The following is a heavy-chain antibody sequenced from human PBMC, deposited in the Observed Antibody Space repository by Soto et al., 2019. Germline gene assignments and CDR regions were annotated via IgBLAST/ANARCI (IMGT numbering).Heavy chain of an antibody. Sequence: QVQLVESGGGVVQPGRSLRLSCADSGFSFSNYAMYWARQAPGKGLEWVAVISSDGSYKYYADSLKGRFTISRDNSKNTLYLQMTSLRGEDTAVYYCAKPGAGGRFLEWSVDYWGQGTLVTVSS. J-gene: IGHJ4*02. V-gene: IGHV3-30*18. CDR3: AKPGAGGRFLEWSVDY. CDR2: ISSDGSYK. CDR1: GFSFSNYA. D-gene: IGHD3-3*01.